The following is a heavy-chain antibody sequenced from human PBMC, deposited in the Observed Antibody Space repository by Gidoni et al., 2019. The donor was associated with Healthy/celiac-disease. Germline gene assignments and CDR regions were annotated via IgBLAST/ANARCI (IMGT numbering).Heavy chain of an antibody. Sequence: QVQLQESGPGLVKPSETLSLTCTVSGGSISSYYWSWIRQPPGKGLEWIGYIYYSGSTNYNPSLKSRVTISVDTSKNQFSLKLSSVTAADTAVYYCAGYTGGMEAAADYFDYWGQGTLVTVSS. V-gene: IGHV4-59*01. CDR3: AGYTGGMEAAADYFDY. J-gene: IGHJ4*02. CDR2: IYYSGST. D-gene: IGHD6-13*01. CDR1: GGSISSYY.